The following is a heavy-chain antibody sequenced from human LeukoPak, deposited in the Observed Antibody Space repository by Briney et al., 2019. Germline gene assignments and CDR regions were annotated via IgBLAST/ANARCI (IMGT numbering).Heavy chain of an antibody. D-gene: IGHD5-18*01. Sequence: PSETLSLTCAVYGGSFSGYYWSWIRQPPGKGLVWIGEINHSGSTNYNPSLKSRVTISVDTSKNQFSLKLSSVTAADTAVYYCAGASWHTAMVKIGPNRRKYYFDYWGQGTLVTVTS. J-gene: IGHJ4*02. V-gene: IGHV4-34*01. CDR1: GGSFSGYY. CDR2: INHSGST. CDR3: AGASWHTAMVKIGPNRRKYYFDY.